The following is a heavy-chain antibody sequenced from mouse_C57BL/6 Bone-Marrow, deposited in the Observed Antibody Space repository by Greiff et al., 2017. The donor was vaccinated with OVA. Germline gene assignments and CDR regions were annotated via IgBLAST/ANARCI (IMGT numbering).Heavy chain of an antibody. J-gene: IGHJ1*03. CDR2: IRSKSSNYAT. Sequence: EVQLQESGGGLVQPKGSLKLSCAASGFTFNTYAMHWVRQAPGKGLECVARIRSKSSNYATYYADSVKDRFTISRADSQSILYMHMNNLKTEETAMYYGVREDYGSCWYFDVWGTGTTVTVSA. CDR1: GFTFNTYA. D-gene: IGHD1-1*01. CDR3: VREDYGSCWYFDV. V-gene: IGHV10-3*01.